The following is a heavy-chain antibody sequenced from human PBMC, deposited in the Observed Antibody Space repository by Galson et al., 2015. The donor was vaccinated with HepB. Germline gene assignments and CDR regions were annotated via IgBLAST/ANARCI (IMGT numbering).Heavy chain of an antibody. V-gene: IGHV5-51*01. J-gene: IGHJ1*01. Sequence: QSGAEVKKPGESLRISCKGSGYSFTSYWIGWVRQMPGKGLEWMGIIYPGDSDTRYSPSFQGQVTISADKSISTAYLQWSSLKASDTAMYYCARAGVLRYFDWLLPFDYWGQGTLVTVSSGSASAPDTYVGATQYFQHWGQGTLVTVSS. CDR1: GYSFTSYW. CDR2: IYPGDSDT. D-gene: IGHD3-9*01. CDR3: ARAGVLRYFDWLLPFDYWGQGTLVTVSSGSASAPDTYVGATQYFQH.